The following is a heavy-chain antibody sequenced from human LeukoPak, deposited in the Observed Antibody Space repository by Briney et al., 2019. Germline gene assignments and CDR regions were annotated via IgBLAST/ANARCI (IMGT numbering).Heavy chain of an antibody. V-gene: IGHV4-38-2*02. J-gene: IGHJ5*02. CDR3: ARDPALTFNWFDP. CDR2: IYNGGTT. CDR1: GYSISSGHY. D-gene: IGHD2-21*02. Sequence: KPSETLSLTCGVSGYSISSGHYWAWIRQPPGKGLEWIASIYNGGTTYSNPSLQSRISLSVDTSKNQFSLNLTSVTAADTAVYYCARDPALTFNWFDPWGQGILVTVSS.